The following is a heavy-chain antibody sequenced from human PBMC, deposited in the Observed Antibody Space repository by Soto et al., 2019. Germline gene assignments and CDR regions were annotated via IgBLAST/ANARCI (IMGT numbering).Heavy chain of an antibody. D-gene: IGHD2-21*01. Sequence: EVQLLESGGGLVQPGGSLRLSCAASRFTFSSFAMSWVRQAPGKGLEWVSGISAGGGSTYYADSVKGRFSISRDNSKNTVYLQMNSLRAEDTAVYYCAKVWNYYCSIDVWGKGTTVTVSS. J-gene: IGHJ6*03. V-gene: IGHV3-23*01. CDR2: ISAGGGST. CDR3: AKVWNYYCSIDV. CDR1: RFTFSSFA.